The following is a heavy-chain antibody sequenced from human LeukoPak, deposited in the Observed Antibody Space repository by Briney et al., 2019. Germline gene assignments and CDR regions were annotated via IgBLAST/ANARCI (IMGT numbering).Heavy chain of an antibody. Sequence: SETLSLTCTVSGGSTSSYYWSWIRQPPGKGLEWIGYIYYSGSTNYNPSLKSRVTISVDTSKNQFSLKLSSVTAADTAVYYCASSKFRSTFDYWGQGTLVTVSS. CDR3: ASSKFRSTFDY. D-gene: IGHD2-21*01. V-gene: IGHV4-59*01. CDR2: IYYSGST. CDR1: GGSTSSYY. J-gene: IGHJ4*02.